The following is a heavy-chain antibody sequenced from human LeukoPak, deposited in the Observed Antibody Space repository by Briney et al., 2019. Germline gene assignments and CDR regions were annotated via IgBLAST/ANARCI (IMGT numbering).Heavy chain of an antibody. CDR1: GFTFSSYS. V-gene: IGHV3-21*01. CDR2: ISSSSSYI. Sequence: GGSLRLSCAASGFTFSSYSMNWVRQAPGKGLEWVSSISSSSSYIYYADSVKGRFTISRDNAKNSLYLQMNSLRAEDTAVYYCARNLYGSGNGGLLWGQGTLVTVSS. D-gene: IGHD3-10*01. CDR3: ARNLYGSGNGGLL. J-gene: IGHJ4*02.